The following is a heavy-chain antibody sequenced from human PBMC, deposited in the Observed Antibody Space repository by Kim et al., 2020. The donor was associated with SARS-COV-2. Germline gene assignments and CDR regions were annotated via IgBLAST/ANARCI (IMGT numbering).Heavy chain of an antibody. Sequence: GGSLRLSCAASGFTFSNAWMSWVRQAPGKGLEWVGRIKSKTDGGTTDYAAPVKGRFTISRDDSKNTLYLQMNSLKTEDTAVYYCTTGSFDWLLGDDDAFDIWGQGTMVTVSS. CDR3: TTGSFDWLLGDDDAFDI. CDR1: GFTFSNAW. V-gene: IGHV3-15*01. J-gene: IGHJ3*02. CDR2: IKSKTDGGTT. D-gene: IGHD3-9*01.